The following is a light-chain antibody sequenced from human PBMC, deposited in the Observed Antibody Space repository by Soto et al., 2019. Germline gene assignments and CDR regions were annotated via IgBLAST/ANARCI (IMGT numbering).Light chain of an antibody. Sequence: EIVLTQSPGTLSLSPGERATLSCRASQSVSGSYLAWYQQKPGQAPRLLIYGASSMATGIPDRFSGSGSGTDFTLIISRLEPEDFAVYYCQQYGSSPRTFGQGTKVEFK. J-gene: IGKJ1*01. V-gene: IGKV3-20*01. CDR2: GAS. CDR3: QQYGSSPRT. CDR1: QSVSGSY.